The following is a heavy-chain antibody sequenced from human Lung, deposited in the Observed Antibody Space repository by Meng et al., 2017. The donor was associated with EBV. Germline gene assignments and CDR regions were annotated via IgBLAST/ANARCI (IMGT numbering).Heavy chain of an antibody. Sequence: VQLQESLPGLAQPEQSLSLTCIFFGGTITSGGDYWSWIRHHPEKGLEWNGYIYYSGSTYYKPSLKSRLTITVDTSTNQISLRLSSVTAADTAVYYCARGLWYYDRGGYFDNWGQGTLVTVSS. CDR3: ARGLWYYDRGGYFDN. CDR2: IYYSGST. CDR1: GGTITSGGDY. V-gene: IGHV4-31*03. J-gene: IGHJ4*02. D-gene: IGHD3-22*01.